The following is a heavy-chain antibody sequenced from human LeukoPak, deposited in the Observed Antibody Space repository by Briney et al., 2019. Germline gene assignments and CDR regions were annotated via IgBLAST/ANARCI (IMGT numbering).Heavy chain of an antibody. CDR2: IKQDGSEK. CDR1: GFTFSSYW. J-gene: IGHJ4*02. CDR3: ARDSPAANLDY. V-gene: IGHV3-7*01. D-gene: IGHD2-2*01. Sequence: GSLRLSCAASGFTFSSYWMSWARPAPGKGRGWVANIKQDGSEKYYVDSVKGRFTISRDNAKNSLYLQMNSLRAEDTAVYYCARDSPAANLDYWGQGTLVTVSS.